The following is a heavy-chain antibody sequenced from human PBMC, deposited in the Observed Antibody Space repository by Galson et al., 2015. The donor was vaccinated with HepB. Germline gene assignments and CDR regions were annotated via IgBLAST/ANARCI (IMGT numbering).Heavy chain of an antibody. CDR3: AKGGFDCSSTSCQRSYYYGMDV. D-gene: IGHD2-2*01. CDR2: ISYDGSNK. J-gene: IGHJ6*02. CDR1: GFTFSSYG. Sequence: SLRLSCAASGFTFSSYGMHWVRQAPGKGLEWVAVISYDGSNKYYADSVKGRFTISRDNSKNTLYLQMNSLRAEDTAVYYCAKGGFDCSSTSCQRSYYYGMDVWGQGTTVTVSS. V-gene: IGHV3-30*18.